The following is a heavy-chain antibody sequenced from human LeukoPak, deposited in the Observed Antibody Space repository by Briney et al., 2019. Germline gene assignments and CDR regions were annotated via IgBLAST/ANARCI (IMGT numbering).Heavy chain of an antibody. CDR1: GFTVSSNY. J-gene: IGHJ4*02. CDR3: AKDYCSTARCPVDY. CDR2: IYSGGST. V-gene: IGHV3-66*02. D-gene: IGHD2-2*01. Sequence: GGSLRLSCAASGFTVSSNYMSWVRQAPGKGLEWVSIIYSGGSTYYADSVKGRFTISRDNSKNTLYLQMNSLRVEDTAVFYCAKDYCSTARCPVDYWGQGTLVTVSS.